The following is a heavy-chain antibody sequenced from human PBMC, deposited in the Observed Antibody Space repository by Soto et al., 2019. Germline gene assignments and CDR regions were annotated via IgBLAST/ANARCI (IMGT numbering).Heavy chain of an antibody. CDR2: IRSKANSYAT. CDR1: GFTFSGSA. D-gene: IGHD5-12*01. CDR3: TRHLERGYSGYDLVYYYYGMDV. Sequence: GGSLRLSCAASGFTFSGSAMHWVRQASGKGLEWVGRIRSKANSYATAYAVSVKGRFTISRDDSKNTAYLQMNSLKTEDTAVYYCTRHLERGYSGYDLVYYYYGMDVWGQGTTVTVSS. J-gene: IGHJ6*02. V-gene: IGHV3-73*01.